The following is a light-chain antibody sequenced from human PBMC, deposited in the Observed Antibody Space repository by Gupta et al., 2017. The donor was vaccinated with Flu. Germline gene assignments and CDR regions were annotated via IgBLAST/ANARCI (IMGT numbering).Light chain of an antibody. CDR2: QVA. CDR1: QGLGYSDGNTY. CDR3: MQGAHWPWA. V-gene: IGKV2-30*01. J-gene: IGKJ1*01. Sequence: ISCMSSQGLGYSDGNTYLLCFQQRPGQSPRRLIYQVAYRYSGVPNRFNGSGSGTDFTLKISRVQAEDVGIYFCMQGAHWPWAFGQGTTVEIK.